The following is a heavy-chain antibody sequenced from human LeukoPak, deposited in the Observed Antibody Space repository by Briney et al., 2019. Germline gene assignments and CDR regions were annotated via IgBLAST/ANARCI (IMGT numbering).Heavy chain of an antibody. Sequence: GASVKVSCKASGGTFSSYAISWVRQAPGQGLEWMGGIIPIFGTANYAQKFQGRVTITTDESTSTAYMELSSLRFEDTAVYYCARQITRDFWSGPPYYYYYMDVWGKGTTVTVSS. J-gene: IGHJ6*03. V-gene: IGHV1-69*05. CDR3: ARQITRDFWSGPPYYYYYMDV. CDR2: IIPIFGTA. CDR1: GGTFSSYA. D-gene: IGHD3-3*01.